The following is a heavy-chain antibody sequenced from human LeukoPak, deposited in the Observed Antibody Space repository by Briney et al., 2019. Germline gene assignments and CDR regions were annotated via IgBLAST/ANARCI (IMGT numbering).Heavy chain of an antibody. CDR1: GFTFSSYG. CDR2: INWNGGST. D-gene: IGHD6-6*01. J-gene: IGHJ4*02. V-gene: IGHV3-20*04. Sequence: GGSLRLTCAASGFTFSSYGMSWVRQAPGKGLEWVSGINWNGGSTGYADSVKGRFTISRDNAKNSLYLQMNSLRAEDTALYYCARDLGSAARSDYWGQGTLVTVSS. CDR3: ARDLGSAARSDY.